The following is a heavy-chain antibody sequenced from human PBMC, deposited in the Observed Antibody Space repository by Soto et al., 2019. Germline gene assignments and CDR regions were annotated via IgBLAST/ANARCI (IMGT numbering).Heavy chain of an antibody. D-gene: IGHD3-22*01. V-gene: IGHV1-69*13. CDR3: ARYYYDSSGYYWSPSAAAKYGMDV. Sequence: GASVKVSCKASGGTFSSYAISWVRQAPGQGLEWMGGIIPIFGTANYAQKFQGRVTITADESTSTAYMELSSLRSEDTAVYYCARYYYDSSGYYWSPSAAAKYGMDVWGQGTTVTVSS. J-gene: IGHJ6*02. CDR2: IIPIFGTA. CDR1: GGTFSSYA.